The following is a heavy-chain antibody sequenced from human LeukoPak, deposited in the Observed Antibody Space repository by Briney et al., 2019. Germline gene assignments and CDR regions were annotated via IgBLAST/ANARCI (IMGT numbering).Heavy chain of an antibody. CDR3: ARDGRLGYCSGGSCYGNYYYYGMDV. J-gene: IGHJ6*04. Sequence: PGGSLRLSCAASGFTFSDYYMSWIRQAPGKGLEWVSYISSSSSYTNYADSVKGRFTISRDNAKNSLYLQMNSLRAEDMAVYYCARDGRLGYCSGGSCYGNYYYYGMDVWGKGTTVTVSS. V-gene: IGHV3-11*06. CDR1: GFTFSDYY. CDR2: ISSSSSYT. D-gene: IGHD2-15*01.